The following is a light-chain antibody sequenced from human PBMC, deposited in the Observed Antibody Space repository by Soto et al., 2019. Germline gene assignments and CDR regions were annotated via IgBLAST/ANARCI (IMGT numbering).Light chain of an antibody. V-gene: IGLV2-14*01. J-gene: IGLJ1*01. CDR2: DVS. CDR1: SSDVGGYNY. CDR3: SSYTSSSTLLYV. Sequence: QSVLTQPASVSGSPGQSITISCTGTSSDVGGYNYVSWYQQHPGKAPKLMIYDVSNRPSGGSNRSSGSKSGNTASLTISGLQAEDEPDYYCSSYTSSSTLLYVFGTGTKVTVL.